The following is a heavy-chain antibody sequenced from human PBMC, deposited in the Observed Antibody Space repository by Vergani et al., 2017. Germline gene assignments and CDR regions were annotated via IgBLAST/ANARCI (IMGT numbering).Heavy chain of an antibody. V-gene: IGHV3-73*02. CDR3: KGELLWPEGLDALDI. CDR2: IRSKANSYAT. D-gene: IGHD2-21*01. Sequence: EVQLVESGGGLVQPGGSLKLSCAASGFTFSGSAMHWVRQASGKGLEWVGRIRSKANSYATAYAASVKGRFTISRDDSKNTAYLQMNSLKTEDTAVYYCKGELLWPEGLDALDIWGQGTMVTVSS. J-gene: IGHJ3*02. CDR1: GFTFSGSA.